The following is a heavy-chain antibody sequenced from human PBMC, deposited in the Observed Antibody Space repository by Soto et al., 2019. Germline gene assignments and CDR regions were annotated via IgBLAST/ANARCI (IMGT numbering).Heavy chain of an antibody. Sequence: PSETLSLTCTVSGGSISSSIYYWGWIRQPPGKGLEWIGSIYYSGSTYYNPSLKSRVTISVDTSKNQFSLKLSSVTAADTAVYYCARHRPHGSGSYSWFDPWGQGTLVTVSS. J-gene: IGHJ5*02. CDR1: GGSISSSIYY. D-gene: IGHD3-10*01. CDR2: IYYSGST. CDR3: ARHRPHGSGSYSWFDP. V-gene: IGHV4-39*01.